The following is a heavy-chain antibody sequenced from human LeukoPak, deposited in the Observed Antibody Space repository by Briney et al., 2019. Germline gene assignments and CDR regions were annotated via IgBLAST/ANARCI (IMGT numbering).Heavy chain of an antibody. CDR2: INPNSGGT. D-gene: IGHD5-12*01. J-gene: IGHJ4*02. CDR1: GYTFTGSY. CDR3: ARESGGYSGYDSVSFDY. Sequence: ASVKVSCKASGYTFTGSYTHWVRQAPGQGLEWMGWINPNSGGTNYAQKFQGRVTMTRDTSISTAYMELSRLRSDDTAVYYCARESGGYSGYDSVSFDYWGQGTLVTVSS. V-gene: IGHV1-2*02.